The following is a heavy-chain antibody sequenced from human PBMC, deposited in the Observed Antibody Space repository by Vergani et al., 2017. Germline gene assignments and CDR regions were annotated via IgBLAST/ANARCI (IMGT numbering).Heavy chain of an antibody. CDR1: GYSISSGYY. Sequence: QVQLQESGPGLVKPSETLSLTCAVSGYSISSGYYWGWIRQPPGKGLEWIGSIYHSGSTYYNPSLKSRVTISVDTSKNQFSLKLSSVTAADTAVYYCARFSPLYCSSTSCYPGYWGQGTLVTVSS. CDR2: IYHSGST. CDR3: ARFSPLYCSSTSCYPGY. D-gene: IGHD2-2*01. V-gene: IGHV4-38-2*01. J-gene: IGHJ4*02.